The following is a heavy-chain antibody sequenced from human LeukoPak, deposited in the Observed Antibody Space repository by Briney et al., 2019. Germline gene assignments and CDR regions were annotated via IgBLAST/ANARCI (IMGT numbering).Heavy chain of an antibody. D-gene: IGHD6-19*01. V-gene: IGHV3-72*01. Sequence: PGRSLRLSCAASGFTFSDHYMDWVRQAPGKGLEWVGRTRNKANSHTTEYAASVKGRFTISRDDSKNSLYLQMSSLKTEDTAVYYCARGRLYSTAWYGGDYWGQGTLVTVSS. CDR1: GFTFSDHY. CDR3: ARGRLYSTAWYGGDY. J-gene: IGHJ4*02. CDR2: TRNKANSHTT.